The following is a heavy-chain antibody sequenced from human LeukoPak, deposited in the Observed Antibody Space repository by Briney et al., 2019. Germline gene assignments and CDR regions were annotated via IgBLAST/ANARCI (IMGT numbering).Heavy chain of an antibody. CDR1: GLTFXTTW. D-gene: IGHD1-7*01. J-gene: IGHJ4*02. Sequence: LXLSXATXGLTFXTTWMHWVRQAPGKXLMWVSRMNGEGTTIDYADSVKGRFTVSRDYAKNTLFLQMNNLRTEDTALYFCATARNFRFEYWGQGSLVIVSA. V-gene: IGHV3-74*01. CDR2: MNGEGTTI. CDR3: ATARNFRFEY.